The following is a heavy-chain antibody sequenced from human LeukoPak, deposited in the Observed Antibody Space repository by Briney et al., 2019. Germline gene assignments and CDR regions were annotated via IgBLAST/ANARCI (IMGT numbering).Heavy chain of an antibody. V-gene: IGHV1-2*02. Sequence: ASVKVSCKASGYGFTGYYMHWVRQAPGQGLEWMGWINPNSGGTKYAQKFKGRVTMTRDTSISTAYMELSRLRSDDTAVYYCARVDTAMVAGGGDYWGQGTLVTVSS. CDR1: GYGFTGYY. CDR2: INPNSGGT. D-gene: IGHD5-18*01. CDR3: ARVDTAMVAGGGDY. J-gene: IGHJ4*02.